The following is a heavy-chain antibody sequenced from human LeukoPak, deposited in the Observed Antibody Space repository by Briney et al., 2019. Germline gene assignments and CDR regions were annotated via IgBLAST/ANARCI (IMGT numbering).Heavy chain of an antibody. CDR3: AKDSVAGT. CDR2: ISYDGSNK. Sequence: SCKASGYSISAYFMHWVRQAPGKGLEWVAVISYDGSNKYYADSVKGRFTISRDNSKNTLYLQMNSLRAEDTAVYYCAKDSVAGTWGQGTLVTVSS. J-gene: IGHJ4*02. V-gene: IGHV3-30*18. CDR1: GYSISAYF. D-gene: IGHD6-19*01.